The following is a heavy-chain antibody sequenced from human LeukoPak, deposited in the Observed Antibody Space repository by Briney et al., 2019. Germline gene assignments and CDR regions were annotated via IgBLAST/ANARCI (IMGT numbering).Heavy chain of an antibody. Sequence: GGSLRLSCAASGFTFSSYGMHWVRQAPGKGLEWVAVISYDGSNKYYADSVKGRFTISRDNSKNTLYLQMNSLRAEDTAVYYCAKGSYYPGKGYFDYWGQGTLVTVSS. CDR3: AKGSYYPGKGYFDY. CDR2: ISYDGSNK. V-gene: IGHV3-30*18. J-gene: IGHJ4*02. CDR1: GFTFSSYG. D-gene: IGHD1-26*01.